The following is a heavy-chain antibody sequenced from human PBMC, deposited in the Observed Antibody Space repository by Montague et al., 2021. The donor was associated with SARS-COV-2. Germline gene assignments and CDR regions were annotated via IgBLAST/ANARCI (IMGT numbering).Heavy chain of an antibody. V-gene: IGHV2-5*02. J-gene: IGHJ3*02. CDR2: IYWDDDK. CDR1: GFSLSTSGVG. D-gene: IGHD1-26*01. CDR3: AHRRGLLLSDAFDI. Sequence: PALVKPTQTLTLTCTFSGFSLSTSGVGVGWIRQPPGKALEWLALIYWDDDKRYSPSLKSRVTITKDTSKNQVVLTMTNMDPVDTATYYCAHRRGLLLSDAFDIWGQGTMVTVSS.